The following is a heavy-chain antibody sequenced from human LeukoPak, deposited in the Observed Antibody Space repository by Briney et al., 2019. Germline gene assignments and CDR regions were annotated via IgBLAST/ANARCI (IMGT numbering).Heavy chain of an antibody. J-gene: IGHJ4*02. D-gene: IGHD3-16*01. V-gene: IGHV3-33*06. CDR3: AKGLRYYSIDY. Sequence: GRSLRLSCAASGFNFSSYGMHWVRQAPGKGLEWVAVIWYDGSNKYYADSVKGRFTISRDNSKNTLYLQMNSLRAEDTAVYYCAKGLRYYSIDYWGQGTLVTVSS. CDR1: GFNFSSYG. CDR2: IWYDGSNK.